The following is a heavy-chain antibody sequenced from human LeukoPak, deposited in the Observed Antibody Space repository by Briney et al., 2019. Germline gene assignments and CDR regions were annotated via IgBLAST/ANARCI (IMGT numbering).Heavy chain of an antibody. V-gene: IGHV3-30*04. CDR2: ISYDGSNK. Sequence: GGSLRLSCAASGFTFSSYAMHWVRQAPGKGLEWVAVISYDGSNKYYADSVKGRFTISRDNSKNTLYLQMKSLRAEDTAVYYCVKGGGYYDSRLDYWGQGTLVTVSS. J-gene: IGHJ4*02. D-gene: IGHD3-22*01. CDR3: VKGGGYYDSRLDY. CDR1: GFTFSSYA.